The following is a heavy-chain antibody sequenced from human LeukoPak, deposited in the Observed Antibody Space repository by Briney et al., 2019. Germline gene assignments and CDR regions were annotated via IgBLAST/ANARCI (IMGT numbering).Heavy chain of an antibody. D-gene: IGHD6-6*01. CDR1: GGSFSGYY. V-gene: IGHV4-34*01. J-gene: IGHJ5*02. Sequence: PSETLSLTCAVYGGSFSGYYWSWIRQPPGKGLEWIGEINHSGSTNYNPSLKSRVTISVDTSKNQFSLKLSSVTAADTAVYYCARKSIAARIRKCNWFDPWGQGTLVTVSS. CDR3: ARKSIAARIRKCNWFDP. CDR2: INHSGST.